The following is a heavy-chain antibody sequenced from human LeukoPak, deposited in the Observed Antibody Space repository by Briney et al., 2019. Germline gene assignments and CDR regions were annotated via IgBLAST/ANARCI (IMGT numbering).Heavy chain of an antibody. D-gene: IGHD2-21*02. CDR2: INPNSGGT. CDR3: ARDHRGCGGDCPPYYYYYMDV. J-gene: IGHJ6*03. Sequence: PLASVKVSCKASGYTFTGYYMHWVRQAPGQGLEWMGWINPNSGGTNYAQKFQGRVTMTRDTSISTAYMELSRLRSDDTAVYYCARDHRGCGGDCPPYYYYYMDVWGKGTTVTISS. CDR1: GYTFTGYY. V-gene: IGHV1-2*02.